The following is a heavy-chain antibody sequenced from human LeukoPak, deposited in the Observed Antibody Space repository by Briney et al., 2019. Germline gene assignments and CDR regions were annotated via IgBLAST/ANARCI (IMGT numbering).Heavy chain of an antibody. Sequence: SETLSLTCTVSGGSISSYYWSWIRQPAGKGLEWIGRIYTSGSTNYNPSLKSRVTMSVDTSKNQFSLKLSSVTAADTAVYYCASTPTHCSGGSCHRYFDYWGQGTLVTVSS. D-gene: IGHD2-15*01. J-gene: IGHJ4*02. V-gene: IGHV4-4*07. CDR2: IYTSGST. CDR1: GGSISSYY. CDR3: ASTPTHCSGGSCHRYFDY.